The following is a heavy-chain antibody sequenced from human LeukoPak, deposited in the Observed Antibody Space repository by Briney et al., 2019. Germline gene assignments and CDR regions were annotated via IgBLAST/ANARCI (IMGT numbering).Heavy chain of an antibody. Sequence: AASVKVSCKASGYTFTSYYMHWVQQAPGQGLEWMGIINPSGGSTSYAQKFQGRVTMTRDTSTSTVYMELSSLRSEDTAVYYCAREGAIIAVAGTGFYYWGQENLVTVSS. CDR1: GYTFTSYY. J-gene: IGHJ4*02. CDR2: INPSGGST. D-gene: IGHD6-19*01. V-gene: IGHV1-46*03. CDR3: AREGAIIAVAGTGFYY.